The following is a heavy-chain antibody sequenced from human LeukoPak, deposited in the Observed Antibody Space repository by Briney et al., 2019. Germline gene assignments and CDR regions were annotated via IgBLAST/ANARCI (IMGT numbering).Heavy chain of an antibody. CDR3: ARDYTYYYGSGSYYFDY. D-gene: IGHD3-10*01. V-gene: IGHV6-1*01. J-gene: IGHJ4*02. CDR1: GDSVSSNSVA. CDR2: TYYRSRWHN. Sequence: SQTLSLTCAISGDSVSSNSVAWNWTRQSPSRGLEWLGRTYYRSRWHNDYALSVKSRITINPDTSQNQFSLQLNSVTPEDTAVYYCARDYTYYYGSGSYYFDYWGQGTLVTVSS.